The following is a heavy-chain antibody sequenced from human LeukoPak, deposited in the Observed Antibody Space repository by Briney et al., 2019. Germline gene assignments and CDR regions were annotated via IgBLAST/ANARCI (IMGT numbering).Heavy chain of an antibody. CDR2: ISAYNGNT. Sequence: GASVKVSCKASGYTFTSYGISWVRQAPGQGLEWMGWISAYNGNTKYAQKLQGRVTMTTATSTRTAYMELRSLRSDDTAVYYCARDYDVVVVAAEGTDGMDVWGQGTTVTVSS. CDR3: ARDYDVVVVAAEGTDGMDV. V-gene: IGHV1-18*01. CDR1: GYTFTSYG. D-gene: IGHD2-15*01. J-gene: IGHJ6*02.